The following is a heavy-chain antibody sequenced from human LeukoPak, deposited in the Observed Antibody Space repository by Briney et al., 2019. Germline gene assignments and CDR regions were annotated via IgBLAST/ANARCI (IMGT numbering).Heavy chain of an antibody. J-gene: IGHJ4*02. D-gene: IGHD6-19*01. CDR3: ARDREEQWLVQSYFDY. CDR1: GGSIERSSYY. CDR2: IYYSGST. V-gene: IGHV4-39*07. Sequence: PSETLSLTCTVSGGSIERSSYYWGWIRQPPGKGLEWIGSIYYSGSTYYNPSLKSRVTISVDTSKNQFSLKLNSVTAADMAVYYGARDREEQWLVQSYFDYWGQGTLVTVPS.